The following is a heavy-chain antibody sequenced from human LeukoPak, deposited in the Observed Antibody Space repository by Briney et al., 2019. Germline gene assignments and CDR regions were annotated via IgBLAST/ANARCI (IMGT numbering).Heavy chain of an antibody. J-gene: IGHJ5*02. CDR1: GYTFTSYY. Sequence: WASVTVSCKASGYTFTSYYMHWVRQAPGQGLEWMGIINPSGGSTSYAQKFQGRVTMTRDTSTSTVYMEPSSLRSEDTAVYYCARDRGHIVVVTAIHAGPNWFDPWGQGTLVTVSS. CDR2: INPSGGST. D-gene: IGHD2-21*02. V-gene: IGHV1-46*01. CDR3: ARDRGHIVVVTAIHAGPNWFDP.